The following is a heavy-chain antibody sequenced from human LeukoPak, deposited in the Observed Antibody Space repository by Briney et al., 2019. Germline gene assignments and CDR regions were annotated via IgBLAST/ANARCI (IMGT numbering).Heavy chain of an antibody. V-gene: IGHV1-69*05. J-gene: IGHJ6*02. CDR1: GGTFSSYA. CDR3: ARELRYYGSGSYYINYYYGMDV. Sequence: GASVKVSCKASGGTFSSYAISWVRQAPGQGLEWMGGIIPIFGTANYAQKFQGRVTMTRDTSISTAYMELSRLRSDDTAVYYCARELRYYGSGSYYINYYYGMDVWGQGTTVTVSS. CDR2: IIPIFGTA. D-gene: IGHD3-10*01.